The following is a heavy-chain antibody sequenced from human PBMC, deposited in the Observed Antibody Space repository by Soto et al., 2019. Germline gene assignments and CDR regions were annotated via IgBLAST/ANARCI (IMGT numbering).Heavy chain of an antibody. V-gene: IGHV1-3*01. CDR1: GYTFTSYA. D-gene: IGHD6-19*01. J-gene: IGHJ3*02. Sequence: ASVKVSCKASGYTFTSYAMHWVRQAPGQRLEWMGWINAGNGNTKYSQKFQGRVTITRDTSASTAYMELSSLRSEDTAVYCCARDQLKVWSGAIAVAAIDAFDIWGQGTMVTVSS. CDR2: INAGNGNT. CDR3: ARDQLKVWSGAIAVAAIDAFDI.